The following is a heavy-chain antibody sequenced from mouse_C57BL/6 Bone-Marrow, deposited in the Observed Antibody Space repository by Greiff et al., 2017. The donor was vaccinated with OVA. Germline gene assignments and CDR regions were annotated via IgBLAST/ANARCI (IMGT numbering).Heavy chain of an antibody. J-gene: IGHJ2*01. V-gene: IGHV5-6*01. CDR1: GFTFSSYG. Sequence: EVQGVESGGDLVKPGGSLKLSCAASGFTFSSYGMSWVRQTPDKRLEWVATISSGGSYTYYPDSVKGRFTISRDNAKNTLYLQMSSLKSEDTAVYYCAGHTGFYDGSSHPYFDYWGQGTTLTVSS. CDR3: AGHTGFYDGSSHPYFDY. CDR2: ISSGGSYT. D-gene: IGHD1-1*01.